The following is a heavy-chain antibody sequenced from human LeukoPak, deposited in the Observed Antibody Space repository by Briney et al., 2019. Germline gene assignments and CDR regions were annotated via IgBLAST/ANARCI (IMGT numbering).Heavy chain of an antibody. V-gene: IGHV3-53*01. J-gene: IGHJ4*02. CDR2: IYSGGST. Sequence: GSLRLLLSASWITVHNHYMTLGRQGSRKGPELVSVIYSGGSTYYADSLEGRFTISRDNSKNTLYLQMNSLRAEDTAVYYCARSLRDSSGYYFMDWGQGTLATVSS. D-gene: IGHD3-22*01. CDR3: ARSLRDSSGYYFMD. CDR1: WITVHNHY.